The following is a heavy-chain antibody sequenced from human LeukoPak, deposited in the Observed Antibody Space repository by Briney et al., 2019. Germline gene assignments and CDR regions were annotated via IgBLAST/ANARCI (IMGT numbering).Heavy chain of an antibody. J-gene: IGHJ4*02. Sequence: GALLRLCCAASGFTFSSYWIYCGRQPPGKGLLWVSRINSDGSSTSYADSVKGRFTISRDNAKNTRYLQRNSLRAEDTAVYYCVRRNYWGQETLVTVPS. CDR2: INSDGSST. CDR3: VRRNY. CDR1: GFTFSSYW. V-gene: IGHV3-74*01.